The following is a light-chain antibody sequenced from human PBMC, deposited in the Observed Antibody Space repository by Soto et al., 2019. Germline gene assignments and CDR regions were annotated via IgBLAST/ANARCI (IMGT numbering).Light chain of an antibody. J-gene: IGKJ1*01. CDR2: DAS. Sequence: EIVLTPSPATLCLSPVERATLSCRASQSVSRNLAWYQQKPGQAPRLLIYDASNRATGIPDRFSGSGSGTDFTLTISRLEPEDFAVYYCQQYGSTPQTFGQGTKVDIK. CDR1: QSVSRN. V-gene: IGKV3-20*01. CDR3: QQYGSTPQT.